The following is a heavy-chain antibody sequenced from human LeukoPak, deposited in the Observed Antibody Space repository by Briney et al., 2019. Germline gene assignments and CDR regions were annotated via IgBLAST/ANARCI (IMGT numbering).Heavy chain of an antibody. D-gene: IGHD3-22*01. Sequence: GSGPTLVNPTQTLTLTCTFSGFSLSTSGVGVGWIRQPPGKALEWLALIYWNDDKRYSPSLKSRLTITKDTSKNQVVLTMTNMDPVDTATYYCAHRRGADGYYDSSGYYYGASLSSYWYFDLWGRGTLVTVSS. J-gene: IGHJ2*01. CDR1: GFSLSTSGVG. V-gene: IGHV2-5*01. CDR3: AHRRGADGYYDSSGYYYGASLSSYWYFDL. CDR2: IYWNDDK.